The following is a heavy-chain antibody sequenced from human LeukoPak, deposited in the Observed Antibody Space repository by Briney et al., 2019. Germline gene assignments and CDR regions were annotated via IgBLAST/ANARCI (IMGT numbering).Heavy chain of an antibody. CDR3: ARDRRYCSGDSCYPGVDY. Sequence: GGSLRLSCAASGLTVSSNYMTWVRQAPGKGLEWVSVIYSGGSQYYADSVKGRFSISRDNSKNTVYLQMNGLRAEDTAVYYCARDRRYCSGDSCYPGVDYWGQGTLVTVSS. CDR2: IYSGGSQ. CDR1: GLTVSSNY. J-gene: IGHJ4*02. D-gene: IGHD2-15*01. V-gene: IGHV3-53*01.